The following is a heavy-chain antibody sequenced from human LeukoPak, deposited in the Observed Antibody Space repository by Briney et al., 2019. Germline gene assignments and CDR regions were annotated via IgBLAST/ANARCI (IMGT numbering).Heavy chain of an antibody. Sequence: GGSLRLSCAASGFSFSDYYMSWIRQTPGKGLEWLSYISGDSYTKYADSVKGRFTISRDNAKNSLFLQMNSLRVEDTAVYYCARGGGNSGYFQHWGQGTLVTVSS. CDR2: ISGDSYT. J-gene: IGHJ1*01. D-gene: IGHD4-23*01. V-gene: IGHV3-11*05. CDR3: ARGGGNSGYFQH. CDR1: GFSFSDYY.